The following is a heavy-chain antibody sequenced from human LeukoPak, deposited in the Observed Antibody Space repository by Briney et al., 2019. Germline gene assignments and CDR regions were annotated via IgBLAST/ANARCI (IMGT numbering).Heavy chain of an antibody. CDR3: ARQLGYCSSTSCYADKVDY. J-gene: IGHJ4*02. CDR2: IYYSGST. V-gene: IGHV4-39*01. D-gene: IGHD2-2*01. Sequence: SETLSLTCTVSGGSNSSSSYYWGWIRQPPGKGLEWIGSIYYSGSTYYNPSFKSRVTISVDTSKNQFSLKLSSVTAADTAVYYCARQLGYCSSTSCYADKVDYWGQGTLVTVSS. CDR1: GGSNSSSSYY.